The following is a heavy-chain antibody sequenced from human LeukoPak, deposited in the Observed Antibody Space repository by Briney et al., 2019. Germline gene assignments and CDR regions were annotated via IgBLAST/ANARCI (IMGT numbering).Heavy chain of an antibody. Sequence: PGESLRLSCAASGFTFSSYAMTWVRRAPGKGLEWIGEINHSGSTNYNPPLKSRVTISVDTSKNQFSLKLSSVTAADTAVYYCARFRTYYDYVWGSYRPYYYFDYWGQGTLVTVSS. CDR2: INHSGST. V-gene: IGHV4-34*01. CDR1: GFTFSSYA. D-gene: IGHD3-16*02. J-gene: IGHJ4*02. CDR3: ARFRTYYDYVWGSYRPYYYFDY.